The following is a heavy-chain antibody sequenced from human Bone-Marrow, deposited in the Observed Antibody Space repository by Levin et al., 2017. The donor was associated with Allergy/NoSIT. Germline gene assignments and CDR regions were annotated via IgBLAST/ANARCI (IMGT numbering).Heavy chain of an antibody. CDR2: IDSSSTFI. CDR3: ARSPPSQAFDI. Sequence: GGSLRLSCATSGFTFSSYSMHWVRQAPGKGLEWVSSIDSSSTFIYYADLVKGRFTISRDNAKNSLYLQMNTLRAEDTSVYYCARSPPSQAFDIWGQGTMVTVSS. V-gene: IGHV3-21*01. CDR1: GFTFSSYS. J-gene: IGHJ3*02.